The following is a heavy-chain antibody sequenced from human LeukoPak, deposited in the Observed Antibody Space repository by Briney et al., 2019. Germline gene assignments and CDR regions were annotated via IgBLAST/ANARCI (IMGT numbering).Heavy chain of an antibody. V-gene: IGHV1-8*01. J-gene: IGHJ4*02. D-gene: IGHD3-10*01. Sequence: ASVKVSCKASGYTFTSYDINWVRQATGQGLEWMGWMNPNSGNTGYAQKFQGRVTMTRNTSISTAYMELSSLRSEDTAVYYCARGDLSWLRYRGVGGFYVYWGQGTLVTVSS. CDR1: GYTFTSYD. CDR2: MNPNSGNT. CDR3: ARGDLSWLRYRGVGGFYVY.